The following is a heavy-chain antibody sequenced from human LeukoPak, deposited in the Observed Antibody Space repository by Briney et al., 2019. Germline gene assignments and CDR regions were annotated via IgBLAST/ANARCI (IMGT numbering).Heavy chain of an antibody. J-gene: IGHJ4*02. CDR2: INQDGSTQ. V-gene: IGHV3-7*01. CDR1: GFPFSGYW. CDR3: SRSLDY. Sequence: PGGSLRLSCAASGFPFSGYWMDWVPQAPGKGVEWVANINQDGSTQYYAASVKGRFTISRDNAKSSLYLQMNILRAEDTAVYYCSRSLDYLGQGALVTVSS.